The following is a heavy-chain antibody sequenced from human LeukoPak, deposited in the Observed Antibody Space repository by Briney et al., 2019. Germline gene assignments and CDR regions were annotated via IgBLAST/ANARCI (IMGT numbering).Heavy chain of an antibody. Sequence: ASVKVSCKASGYTFTGYYMHWVRQAPGQRLEWMGWINAGDGNTKYSQKFQGRVTITRDTSASTAYMELSSLRSEDTAVYYCARESIVGVFFDYWGQGTLVTVSS. J-gene: IGHJ4*02. D-gene: IGHD1-26*01. CDR1: GYTFTGYY. V-gene: IGHV1-3*01. CDR3: ARESIVGVFFDY. CDR2: INAGDGNT.